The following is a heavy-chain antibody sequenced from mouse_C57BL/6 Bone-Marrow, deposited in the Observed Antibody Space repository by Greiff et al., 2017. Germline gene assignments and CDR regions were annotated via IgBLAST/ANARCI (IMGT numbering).Heavy chain of an antibody. D-gene: IGHD6-1*01. CDR1: GYTFTSYW. Sequence: LVESGAELAKPGASVKLSCKASGYTFTSYWMHWVKQRPGQGLEWIGYINPSSGYTKYNQKFKDKATLTADKSSSTAYMQLSSLTYEDSSVYYCASPLYSLFDYWGQGTTLTVSS. CDR2: INPSSGYT. V-gene: IGHV1-7*01. CDR3: ASPLYSLFDY. J-gene: IGHJ2*01.